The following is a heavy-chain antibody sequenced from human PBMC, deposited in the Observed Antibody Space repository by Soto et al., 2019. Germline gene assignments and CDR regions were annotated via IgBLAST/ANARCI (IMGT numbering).Heavy chain of an antibody. V-gene: IGHV3-11*01. CDR2: ISRGGISI. CDR3: ARAPSGY. J-gene: IGHJ4*02. D-gene: IGHD6-25*01. CDR1: GLTFNDYY. Sequence: QVQLVESGGGLVEPGGSLRLSCAGSGLTFNDYYVSWIRQAPGKGLEWISYISRGGISIYYADSVKGRFTVSRDNAKNSVYLQMNSLRAEDTAVYYCARAPSGYWGQGTLVTVSS.